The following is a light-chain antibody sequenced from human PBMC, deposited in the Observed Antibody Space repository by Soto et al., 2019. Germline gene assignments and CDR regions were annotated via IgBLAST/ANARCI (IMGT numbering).Light chain of an antibody. Sequence: EILLTQSPGTLSLSPGERATLSCRASQSVRNSYLAWYQQKPGQAPRLLIYGASGRATGIPDRFSGSGSGTDFTLTISRLEPEDFAVYYCQQYGGSPRTFGQGTKVEIK. CDR1: QSVRNSY. CDR2: GAS. CDR3: QQYGGSPRT. V-gene: IGKV3-20*01. J-gene: IGKJ1*01.